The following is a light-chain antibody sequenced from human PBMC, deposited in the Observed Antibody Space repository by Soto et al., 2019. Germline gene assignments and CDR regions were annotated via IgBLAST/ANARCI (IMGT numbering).Light chain of an antibody. CDR1: QSISNY. V-gene: IGKV1-39*01. CDR3: XXXXXXXRT. CDR2: AAS. J-gene: IGKJ1*01. Sequence: DIQMTQSPSSLSASVGDRVTITCRASQSISNYLNWYQQKPGKAPKLLMFAASSLQSGVPSRFSGGGSGTDFTLTISSLQXXXXXXXXXXXXXXXXRTFGQGTKVEIK.